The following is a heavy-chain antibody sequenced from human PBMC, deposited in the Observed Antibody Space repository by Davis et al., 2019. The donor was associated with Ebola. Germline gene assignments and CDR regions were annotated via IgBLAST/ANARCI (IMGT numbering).Heavy chain of an antibody. V-gene: IGHV4-39*01. CDR1: GVALAKNDYY. CDR3: ARLSGVVVVPAALRYYYGMDV. Sequence: SETLSPTCAVSGVALAKNDYYWWGWLRQPPGQGLEWIGIIFYSGKTHYNPSLQSRLTISVDTSKNQFSLKLSSVTAADTAVYYCARLSGVVVVPAALRYYYGMDVWGQGTTVTVSS. J-gene: IGHJ6*02. D-gene: IGHD2-2*01. CDR2: IFYSGKT.